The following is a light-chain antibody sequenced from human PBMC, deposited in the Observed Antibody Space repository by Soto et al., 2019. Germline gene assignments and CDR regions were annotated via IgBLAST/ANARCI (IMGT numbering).Light chain of an antibody. CDR2: AAS. Sequence: DVPMTQSPSSVSASVGDRVTITCRASQSIISWLAWYQQKSGEAPKLLIYAASSLQSGVPSRFSGSGYGTDFNLTISSLQPEDFATYFCQQAYTLPLTFGGGTRVDI. J-gene: IGKJ4*01. CDR3: QQAYTLPLT. V-gene: IGKV1-12*01. CDR1: QSIISW.